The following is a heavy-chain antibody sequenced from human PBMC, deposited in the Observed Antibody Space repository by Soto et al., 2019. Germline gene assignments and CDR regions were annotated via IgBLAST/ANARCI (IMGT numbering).Heavy chain of an antibody. CDR1: GYTFTSYG. V-gene: IGHV1-18*01. Sequence: ASVKVSCKASGYTFTSYGISWVRQAPGQGLEWMGWISAYNGNTNYAQKLQGRVTMTTDTSTSTAYMELRSLRSDDTAVYYCARVHKKYSSTPNDYWGQGTLVTVSS. D-gene: IGHD6-13*01. CDR3: ARVHKKYSSTPNDY. CDR2: ISAYNGNT. J-gene: IGHJ4*02.